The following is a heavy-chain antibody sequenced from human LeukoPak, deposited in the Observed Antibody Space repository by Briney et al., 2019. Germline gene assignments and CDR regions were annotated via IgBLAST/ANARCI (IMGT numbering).Heavy chain of an antibody. CDR3: AREPDYGDYYPGVFDI. CDR2: ISNSGSII. V-gene: IGHV3-48*03. CDR1: GFTFSSYE. J-gene: IGHJ3*02. Sequence: GGSLRLSCAASGFTFSSYEMNWVRQAPGKGLEWVSYISNSGSIIYYPDSVKGRFTISRDNAKNSLYLQMDSLRAEDTAAYYCAREPDYGDYYPGVFDIWGQGTMVTVSS. D-gene: IGHD4-17*01.